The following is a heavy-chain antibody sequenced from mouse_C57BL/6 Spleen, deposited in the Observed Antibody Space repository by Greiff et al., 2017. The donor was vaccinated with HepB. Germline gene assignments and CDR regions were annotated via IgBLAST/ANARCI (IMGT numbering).Heavy chain of an antibody. CDR2: INPNYGTT. CDR1: GYSFTDYK. Sequence: EVKLQESGPELVKPGASVKISCKASGYSFTDYKMNWVKQRKGKSLEWIGVINPNYGTTSYNQKFKGKATLTVDQSSSTAYMQLNSLTSEDSAVYYCAIIDSYKDYAMDYWGQGTSVTVSS. J-gene: IGHJ4*01. V-gene: IGHV1-39*01. CDR3: AIIDSYKDYAMDY. D-gene: IGHD2-10*01.